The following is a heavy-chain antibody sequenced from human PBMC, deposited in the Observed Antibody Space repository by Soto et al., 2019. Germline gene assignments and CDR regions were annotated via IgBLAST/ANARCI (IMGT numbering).Heavy chain of an antibody. V-gene: IGHV3-11*04. J-gene: IGHJ5*02. Sequence: KPGGSLRLSCAASGFTFSDYYMSWIRQAPGKGLEWVSYITSSGSTIYYADSVKGRFTISRDNAKNSLYLQMNSLGVEDTAVYYCARGPYRNTYNGFDSWGQGTLVTVSS. D-gene: IGHD5-12*01. CDR1: GFTFSDYY. CDR3: ARGPYRNTYNGFDS. CDR2: ITSSGSTI.